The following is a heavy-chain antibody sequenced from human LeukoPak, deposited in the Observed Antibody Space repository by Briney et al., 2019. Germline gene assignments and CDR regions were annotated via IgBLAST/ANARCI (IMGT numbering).Heavy chain of an antibody. Sequence: GGSPRLSCAASGFTFSRHWMSWVRQTPGKGLERVAHMNQDGSAIYYVDSVKGRFTISRDNAKNSLCLQMTGLTVADTAVYYCARTVPGYPDDYFDYWGQGTLVTVSS. CDR3: ARTVPGYPDDYFDY. D-gene: IGHD6-19*01. CDR2: MNQDGSAI. J-gene: IGHJ4*02. CDR1: GFTFSRHW. V-gene: IGHV3-7*01.